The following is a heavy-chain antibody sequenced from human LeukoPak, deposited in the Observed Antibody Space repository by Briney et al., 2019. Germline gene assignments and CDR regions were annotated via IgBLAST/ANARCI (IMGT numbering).Heavy chain of an antibody. CDR3: AVYGGDWDFDS. Sequence: GGSLRLSCAASGFTFSSYVMHWVRQAPGKGLEWVAIISYDGSNEYYADSVKGRFTISRDNSKNTLYLQMNSLRAADTAVYYCAVYGGDWDFDSWGQGTPITVSS. J-gene: IGHJ5*01. D-gene: IGHD2-21*02. CDR2: ISYDGSNE. CDR1: GFTFSSYV. V-gene: IGHV3-30*04.